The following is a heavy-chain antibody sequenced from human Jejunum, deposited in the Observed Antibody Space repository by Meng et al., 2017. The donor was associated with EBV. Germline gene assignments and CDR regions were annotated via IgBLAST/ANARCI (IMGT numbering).Heavy chain of an antibody. CDR3: VPSSISYGFWFDP. CDR2: VYWGDDK. CDR1: GFSLTTYGMG. D-gene: IGHD1-26*01. V-gene: IGHV2-5*02. Sequence: QITLKESGPTQVKPTQTLTLTCTFSGFSLTTYGMGVGWVRQPPGKALEWLALVYWGDDKRYSPSLKSRLTITKDTSKNQVVLTMTHMDPVDTATYYCVPSSISYGFWFDPWGQGPLVTVAS. J-gene: IGHJ5*02.